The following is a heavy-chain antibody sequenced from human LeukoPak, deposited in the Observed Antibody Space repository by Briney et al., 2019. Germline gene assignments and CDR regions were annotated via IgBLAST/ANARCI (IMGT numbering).Heavy chain of an antibody. V-gene: IGHV3-23*01. CDR2: ISGSGDNT. CDR1: GFTFSSYA. D-gene: IGHD1-20*01. Sequence: GGSLRLSCAASGFTFSSYAMDWVRQAPGKGLEWVSYISGSGDNTYYADSVKGRFTISRDNSKNTLSLQMNSLRAEDTAVYYCAKRVTGATRYFDSWSQGTLVTVSS. J-gene: IGHJ4*02. CDR3: AKRVTGATRYFDS.